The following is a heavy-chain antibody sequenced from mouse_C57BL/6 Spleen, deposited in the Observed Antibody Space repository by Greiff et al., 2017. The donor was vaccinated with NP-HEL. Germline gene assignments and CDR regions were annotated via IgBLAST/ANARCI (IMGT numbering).Heavy chain of an antibody. CDR2: ISYDGSN. CDR3: AAQDGYFCYAREY. CDR1: GYSITSGYY. J-gene: IGHJ4*01. V-gene: IGHV3-6*01. D-gene: IGHD2-3*01. Sequence: EVQLQESGPGLVKPSQSLSLTFSVTGYSITSGYYWNWIRQFPGNKLEWMGYISYDGSNNYNPSLKNRISITRDTSKNQFFLKLKSVTTEDTATYYCAAQDGYFCYAREYWGQGTSVTVSS.